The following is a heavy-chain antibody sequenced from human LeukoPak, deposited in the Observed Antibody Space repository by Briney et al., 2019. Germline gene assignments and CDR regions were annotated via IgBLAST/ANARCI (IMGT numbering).Heavy chain of an antibody. J-gene: IGHJ5*02. D-gene: IGHD4-17*01. CDR1: GGSISSSTYY. CDR3: AREIEESTVSTWWFDP. V-gene: IGHV4-39*07. CDR2: IYYSGST. Sequence: PSETLSLTCTVSGGSISSSTYYWGWIRQPPGKGLEWIGTIYYSGSTYYNPSLKSRVTISVDTSKNQFSLKLNSVTAADTAVYYCAREIEESTVSTWWFDPWGQGTLVTVSS.